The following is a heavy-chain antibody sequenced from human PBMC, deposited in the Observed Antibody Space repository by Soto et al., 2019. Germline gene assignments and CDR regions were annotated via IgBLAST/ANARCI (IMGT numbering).Heavy chain of an antibody. V-gene: IGHV3-23*05. CDR2: VTNSGSST. CDR3: ANDPGYIVVVPAAMGWFDP. J-gene: IGHJ5*02. CDR1: GFSFSTYA. Sequence: PGGSLRLSCAASGFSFSTYAMSWVRQAPGKGLEWVSGVTNSGSSTYYADSVKGRFSISRDNSKNTLYLQMNSLRAEDTAVYYCANDPGYIVVVPAAMGWFDPWGQGTLVTVSS. D-gene: IGHD2-2*01.